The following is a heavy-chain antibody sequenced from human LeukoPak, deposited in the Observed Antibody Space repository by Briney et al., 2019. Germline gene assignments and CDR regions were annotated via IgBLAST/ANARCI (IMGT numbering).Heavy chain of an antibody. J-gene: IGHJ5*02. CDR1: GGSFSGYY. Sequence: SETLSLTCAIYGGSFSGYYWSWIRQPPGKGLEWIGEINHSGSTNYNPSLKSRVTISVDTSKNQFSLKLSSVTAADTAVYYCARRLGYCSSTSCLNWFDPWGQGTLVTVSS. CDR3: ARRLGYCSSTSCLNWFDP. V-gene: IGHV4-34*01. CDR2: INHSGST. D-gene: IGHD2-2*01.